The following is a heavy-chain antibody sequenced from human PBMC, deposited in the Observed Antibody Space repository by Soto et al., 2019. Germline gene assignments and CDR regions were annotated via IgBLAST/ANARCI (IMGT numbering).Heavy chain of an antibody. J-gene: IGHJ6*02. CDR1: GGTLSSYA. CDR2: IIPIFGTA. CDR3: ARVTKYYDFWSGYYTPPDYYGMDV. D-gene: IGHD3-3*01. Sequence: SVKVSCKASGGTLSSYAISWVRQAPGQGLEWMGGIIPIFGTANYAQKFQGRVTITADESTSTAYMELSSLRSEDTAVYYCARVTKYYDFWSGYYTPPDYYGMDVWGQGTTVTVSS. V-gene: IGHV1-69*13.